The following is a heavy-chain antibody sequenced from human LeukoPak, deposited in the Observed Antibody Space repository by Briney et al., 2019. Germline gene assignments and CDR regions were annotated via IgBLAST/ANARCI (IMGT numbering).Heavy chain of an antibody. J-gene: IGHJ1*01. V-gene: IGHV1-69*13. CDR3: ARTSAVVVAAALAYFQH. Sequence: SVKVSCKASGGTFSSYAISWVRQAPGQGLEWMGGITPIFGTANYAQKFQGRVTITADESTSTAYMELSSLRSEDTAVYYCARTSAVVVAAALAYFQHWGQGTLVTVSS. D-gene: IGHD2-15*01. CDR2: ITPIFGTA. CDR1: GGTFSSYA.